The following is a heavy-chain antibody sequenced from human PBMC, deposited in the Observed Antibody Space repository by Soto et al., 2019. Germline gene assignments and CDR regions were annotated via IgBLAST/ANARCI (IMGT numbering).Heavy chain of an antibody. D-gene: IGHD5-18*01. CDR2: IKSKTDGGTT. J-gene: IGHJ4*02. CDR3: TARYSYGLEVFDY. Sequence: EVQLVESGGGLVKPGGSLRLSCAASGFTFSNAWMNWVRQAPGKGLEWVGRIKSKTDGGTTDYAAPVKGRFTISREKSKNPVYLQTNNLKTEDTAVYYCTARYSYGLEVFDYWGQATLLTVPS. V-gene: IGHV3-15*07. CDR1: GFTFSNAW.